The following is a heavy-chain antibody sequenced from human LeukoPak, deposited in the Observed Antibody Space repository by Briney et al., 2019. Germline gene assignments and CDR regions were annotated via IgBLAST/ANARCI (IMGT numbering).Heavy chain of an antibody. J-gene: IGHJ4*02. CDR1: GYTFTGYY. V-gene: IGHV1-2*02. D-gene: IGHD3-22*01. Sequence: ASVKVSCKASGYTFTGYYMHWVRQAPGQGLGWMGWINPNSGGTNYAQKFQGRVTMTRDTSISTAYMELSRLRSDDAAVYYCARGGLGYYDSSGALDYFDYWGQGTLVTVSS. CDR2: INPNSGGT. CDR3: ARGGLGYYDSSGALDYFDY.